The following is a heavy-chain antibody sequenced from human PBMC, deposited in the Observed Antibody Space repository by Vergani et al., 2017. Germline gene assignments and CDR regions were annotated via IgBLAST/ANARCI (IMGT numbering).Heavy chain of an antibody. D-gene: IGHD1-14*01. CDR3: ARDLRLLYNRFDP. Sequence: QVQLVESEGGVVQPGGSLRLSCAASGFTFNQYGMHWVRQAPGKGLEWVAVTWYDGNNKQYADSVKGRFTISRDNSKSTMYLQMNSLRDEDTGVYYCARDLRLLYNRFDPWGQGTLVTVSS. J-gene: IGHJ5*02. CDR1: GFTFNQYG. V-gene: IGHV3-33*08. CDR2: TWYDGNNK.